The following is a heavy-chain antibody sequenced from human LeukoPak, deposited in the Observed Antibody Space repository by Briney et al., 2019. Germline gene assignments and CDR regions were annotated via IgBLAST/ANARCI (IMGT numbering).Heavy chain of an antibody. J-gene: IGHJ4*02. Sequence: GGPLRLSCAASGFTFSSYWMTWVRQAPGKGREWVANIKPDGSEKNYVDSVKGRFTISRDNAKNSLYLQMNSLRGEDTAVYYCARAGRFFEYWGQGTLVTVSS. CDR1: GFTFSSYW. CDR2: IKPDGSEK. V-gene: IGHV3-7*04. CDR3: ARAGRFFEY.